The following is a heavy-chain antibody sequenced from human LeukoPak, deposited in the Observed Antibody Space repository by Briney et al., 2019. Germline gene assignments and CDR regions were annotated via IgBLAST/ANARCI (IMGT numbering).Heavy chain of an antibody. D-gene: IGHD3-16*02. CDR1: GFTFSSYS. V-gene: IGHV3-21*01. Sequence: GGSLRLSCAASGFTFSSYSMNWVRQAPGKGLEWVSSISSSSSYIYYADSVKGRFTISRDNAKNSLYLQMNSLRAEDTAVYYCARAPPYDYVWGSYPTEMDYWGQGTLVTVSS. CDR2: ISSSSSYI. CDR3: ARAPPYDYVWGSYPTEMDY. J-gene: IGHJ4*02.